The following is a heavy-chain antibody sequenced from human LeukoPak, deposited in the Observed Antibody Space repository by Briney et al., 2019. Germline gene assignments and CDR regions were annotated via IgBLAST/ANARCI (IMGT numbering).Heavy chain of an antibody. Sequence: PRGSLRLSCTASGFTFINYWMSWVRQAPGKGLECVAYIKEDGSDKNYVDSVKGRFTISRDNAKSSLYLQMNSLRVEDTAVYYCVRGTRSDSFWGQGTQVTVSS. CDR3: VRGTRSDSF. CDR2: IKEDGSDK. V-gene: IGHV3-7*01. D-gene: IGHD6-25*01. J-gene: IGHJ4*02. CDR1: GFTFINYW.